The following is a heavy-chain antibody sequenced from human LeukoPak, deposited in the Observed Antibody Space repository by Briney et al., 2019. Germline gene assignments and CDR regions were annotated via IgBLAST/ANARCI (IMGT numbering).Heavy chain of an antibody. Sequence: GGSLRLSCAASGFTFDDYAMHWVRQAPGKGLEWVSVISGSGGSTYHADSVKGRFTISRDDSKNTLYLQMNSLRAEDTAVYYCAKTSSRVLTGHVDYWGQGALVTVSS. CDR1: GFTFDDYA. CDR3: AKTSSRVLTGHVDY. CDR2: ISGSGGST. J-gene: IGHJ4*02. V-gene: IGHV3-23*01. D-gene: IGHD3-9*01.